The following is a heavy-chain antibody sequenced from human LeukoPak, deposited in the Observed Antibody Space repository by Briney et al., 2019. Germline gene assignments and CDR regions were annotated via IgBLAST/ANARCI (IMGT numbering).Heavy chain of an antibody. D-gene: IGHD2-2*02. CDR1: GDSITLTSYY. CDR3: ARQIRYTYDPNWFHP. Sequence: PSETLSLTCSVSGDSITLTSYYWAWIRQPPGKGLEWIGSIYFSGTTNYNPSLQSRVTMSVDTSRNQFSLLLSSLTATDTAVYYCARQIRYTYDPNWFHPWSQGALVTVSS. CDR2: IYFSGTT. V-gene: IGHV4-39*01. J-gene: IGHJ5*02.